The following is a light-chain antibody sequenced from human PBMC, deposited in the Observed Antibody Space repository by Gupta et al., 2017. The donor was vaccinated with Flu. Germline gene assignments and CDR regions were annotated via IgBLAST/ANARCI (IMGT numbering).Light chain of an antibody. CDR3: QQYYDVPFT. Sequence: SLVEISTINCQSSQCVLYDSTEKDYLSWYQQKPGQPPKLLISWATPRDSGVPDRFSASGSGTDFTLTFASLQAEDVAVYYCQQYYDVPFTFGGGTKVEIK. CDR2: WAT. J-gene: IGKJ4*01. V-gene: IGKV4-1*01. CDR1: QCVLYDSTEKDY.